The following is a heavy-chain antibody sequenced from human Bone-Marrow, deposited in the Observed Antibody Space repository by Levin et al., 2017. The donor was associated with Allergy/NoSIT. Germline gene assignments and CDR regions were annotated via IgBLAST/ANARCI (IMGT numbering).Heavy chain of an antibody. CDR1: GYTFTSNG. V-gene: IGHV1-18*01. CDR3: VRDGDYDILTGSWASGDPFDI. Sequence: GESLKISCKASGYTFTSNGITWVRQAPGQGPEYMGWISAYNGNTNYAQKFQDRVIMTTDTSTTTAYMELRSLRSDDTAVYYCVRDGDYDILTGSWASGDPFDIWGQGTMVTVSS. J-gene: IGHJ3*02. CDR2: ISAYNGNT. D-gene: IGHD3-9*01.